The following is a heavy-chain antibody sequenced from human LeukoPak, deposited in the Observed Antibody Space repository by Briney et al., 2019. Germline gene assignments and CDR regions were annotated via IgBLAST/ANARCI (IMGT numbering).Heavy chain of an antibody. D-gene: IGHD3-22*01. CDR2: INAGNGNT. CDR3: AREGAGYYDSSGYKEDAFDI. V-gene: IGHV1-3*01. J-gene: IGHJ3*02. CDR1: GYTFTSYA. Sequence: ASVTVSCKASGYTFTSYAMHWVRQAPGQRLEWMGWINAGNGNTKYSQKFQGRVTITRDTSASTAYMELSSLRSEDTAVYYCAREGAGYYDSSGYKEDAFDIWGQGTMVTVSS.